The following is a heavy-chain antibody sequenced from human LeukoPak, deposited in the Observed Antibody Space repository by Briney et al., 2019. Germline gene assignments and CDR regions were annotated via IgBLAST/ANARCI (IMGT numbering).Heavy chain of an antibody. V-gene: IGHV3-48*01. CDR2: ISSSSSTI. CDR3: ARDDHYNYYYMDV. Sequence: GGSLRLSCAASEFIFSTYSMNWVRQAPGKGLEWVSYISSSSSTIYYADSVKGRFTISRDNAENSLYLQMNSLGAEDTAVYYWARDDHYNYYYMDVWGKGTTVTVSS. CDR1: EFIFSTYS. J-gene: IGHJ6*03.